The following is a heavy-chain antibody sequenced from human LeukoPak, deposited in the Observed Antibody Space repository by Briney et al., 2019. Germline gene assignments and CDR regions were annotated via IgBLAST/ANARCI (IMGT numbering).Heavy chain of an antibody. CDR3: ARHLPYSSGWYYDYYYGMDV. V-gene: IGHV4-59*08. J-gene: IGHJ6*02. Sequence: SETLSLTCTVSGGSIGSYYWSWIRQPPGKGLEWIGYIYYSGSTNYNPSLKSRVTISVDTSKNQFSLKLSSVTAADTAVYYCARHLPYSSGWYYDYYYGMDVWGQGTTVTVSS. CDR1: GGSIGSYY. D-gene: IGHD6-19*01. CDR2: IYYSGST.